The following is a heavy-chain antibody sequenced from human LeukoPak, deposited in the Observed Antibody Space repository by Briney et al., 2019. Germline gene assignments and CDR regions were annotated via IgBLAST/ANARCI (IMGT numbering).Heavy chain of an antibody. CDR1: GDTFSSYA. Sequence: ASVKVSCKASGDTFSSYAISWVRQAPGQGLEWMGGIIPILGTANYAQKFQGRVTITADESTSTAYMGLGSLRSEDTAVYYCARSPPGARGYCSGGSCYSDFDYWGRGTLVTVSS. CDR2: IIPILGTA. CDR3: ARSPPGARGYCSGGSCYSDFDY. J-gene: IGHJ4*02. V-gene: IGHV1-69*13. D-gene: IGHD2-15*01.